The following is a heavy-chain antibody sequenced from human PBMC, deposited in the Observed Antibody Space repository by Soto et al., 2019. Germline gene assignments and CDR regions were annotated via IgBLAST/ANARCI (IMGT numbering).Heavy chain of an antibody. CDR1: GFTFSAFA. V-gene: IGHV3-23*01. CDR2: ISEGGGTP. Sequence: GGSLRLSCAASGFTFSAFAMSWVRQAPGKGLEWVSTISEGGGTPFYADSVKGRFTISRDNSKNTLHLQMTTLRAEDTAVYFCAQRNRYYFDSWGQGTLVTVSS. J-gene: IGHJ4*02. CDR3: AQRNRYYFDS.